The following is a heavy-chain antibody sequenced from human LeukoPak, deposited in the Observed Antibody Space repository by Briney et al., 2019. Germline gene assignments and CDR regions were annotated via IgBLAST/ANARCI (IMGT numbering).Heavy chain of an antibody. V-gene: IGHV3-30*02. CDR2: IWFDGTNK. J-gene: IGHJ4*02. CDR3: AKEPRTSYSSGGYFDY. D-gene: IGHD3-22*01. CDR1: GFTFNSYG. Sequence: QSGGSLRLSCAGSGFTFNSYGLHWVRQAPGKGLGWVAFIWFDGTNKYYTDSVKGRFTISRDNSKSTLYLQMNSLRAEDTAIYYCAKEPRTSYSSGGYFDYWGQGTLVTVSS.